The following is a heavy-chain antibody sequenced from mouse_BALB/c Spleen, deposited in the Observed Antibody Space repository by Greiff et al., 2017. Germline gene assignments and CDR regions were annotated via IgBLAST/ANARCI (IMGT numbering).Heavy chain of an antibody. J-gene: IGHJ1*01. CDR3: ARSYYYGSSYWYFDV. D-gene: IGHD1-1*01. Sequence: VNVVESGPGLVAPSQSLSITCTVSGFSLTGYGVNWVRQPPGKGLEWLGMIWGDGSTDYNSALKSSLSISKDNSKSQVFLKMNSLQTDDTARYYCARSYYYGSSYWYFDVWGAGTTVTVSS. V-gene: IGHV2-6-7*01. CDR1: GFSLTGYG. CDR2: IWGDGST.